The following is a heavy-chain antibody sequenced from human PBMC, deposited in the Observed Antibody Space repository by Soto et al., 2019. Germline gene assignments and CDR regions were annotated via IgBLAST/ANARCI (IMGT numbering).Heavy chain of an antibody. CDR2: ISSGGSDT. V-gene: IGHV3-21*01. Sequence: PWGSRRLSCAASGFTFSSYAMSWVRQAPGKGLEWVASISSGGSDTWYADSVKGRFIISRDNAQNSLFLQMNTLRPEDTAMYYCARVAYWGPGTQLTVSS. CDR1: GFTFSSYA. J-gene: IGHJ1*01. CDR3: ARVAY.